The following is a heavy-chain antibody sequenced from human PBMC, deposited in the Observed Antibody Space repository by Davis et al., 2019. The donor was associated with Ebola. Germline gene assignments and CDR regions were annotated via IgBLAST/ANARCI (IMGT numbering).Heavy chain of an antibody. CDR3: ARHTVHHDTTQDQDFDY. Sequence: PGGSLRLSCKGSGYSFTSYWIGWVRQMPGKGLEWMGRIDPSDSYTNYSPSFQGHVTISADKSISTAYLQWSSLKASDTAMYYCARHTVHHDTTQDQDFDYWGQGTLVTVSS. V-gene: IGHV5-10-1*01. CDR2: IDPSDSYT. D-gene: IGHD3-9*01. CDR1: GYSFTSYW. J-gene: IGHJ4*02.